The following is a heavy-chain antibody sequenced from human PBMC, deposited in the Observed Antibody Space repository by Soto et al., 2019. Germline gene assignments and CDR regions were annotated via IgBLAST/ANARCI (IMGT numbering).Heavy chain of an antibody. D-gene: IGHD4-17*01. CDR2: IDWDDDK. J-gene: IGHJ6*02. CDR3: ARTVGDYNYYGLDV. CDR1: GFALSTRGMR. V-gene: IGHV2-70*04. Sequence: TLVNPTQTLTLTCTFSGFALSTRGMRVSWIRQPPGKALEWLARIDWDDDKFYSTSLKTRLTISKDISKNQVVLTMTNMDPADTATYYCARTVGDYNYYGLDVWGQGTTVTVSS.